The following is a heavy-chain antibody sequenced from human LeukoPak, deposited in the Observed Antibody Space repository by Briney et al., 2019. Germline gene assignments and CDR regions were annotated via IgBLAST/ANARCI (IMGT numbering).Heavy chain of an antibody. V-gene: IGHV3-74*01. CDR2: INSDGSST. CDR3: AKGGRGYDSSAYWYFDL. CDR1: GFTFSSYW. D-gene: IGHD5-12*01. J-gene: IGHJ2*01. Sequence: GGSLRLSCAASGFTFSSYWMHWVRQAPGKGLVWVSRINSDGSSTSYADSVKGRFTVSRDNAKNSLYLQMNSLRVEDMALYYCAKGGRGYDSSAYWYFDLWGRGTLVTVSS.